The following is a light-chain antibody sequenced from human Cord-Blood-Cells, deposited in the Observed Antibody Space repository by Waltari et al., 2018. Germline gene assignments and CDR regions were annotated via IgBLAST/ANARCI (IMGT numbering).Light chain of an antibody. J-gene: IGLJ3*02. CDR3: CSYAGSYTWV. Sequence: QSALTQPRSVSGSPGQSVTISCTGTSSDVGGYNYFSWYQQHPGKAPKRMIYDVSKRPSGVPGRVSGSKSGNTASLTISGLQAEDEADYYCCSYAGSYTWVFGGGTKLTVL. CDR1: SSDVGGYNY. V-gene: IGLV2-11*01. CDR2: DVS.